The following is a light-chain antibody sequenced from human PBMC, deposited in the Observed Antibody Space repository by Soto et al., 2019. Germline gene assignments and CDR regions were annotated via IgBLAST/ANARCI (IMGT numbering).Light chain of an antibody. V-gene: IGLV2-8*01. Sequence: QSVLTQPPSASGSPGQSVTISCTGTSSDVGGYNYVSWYQQHPGKAPKLIIYEVSKRPSGVPDRFSGSKSGNTASLTVSGLQAEDEADYYCGSYADSNTGLFGGGTQLTVL. J-gene: IGLJ2*01. CDR2: EVS. CDR1: SSDVGGYNY. CDR3: GSYADSNTGL.